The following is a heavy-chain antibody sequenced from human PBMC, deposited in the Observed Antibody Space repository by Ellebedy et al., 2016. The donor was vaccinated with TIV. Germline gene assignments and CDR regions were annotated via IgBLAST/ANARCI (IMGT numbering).Heavy chain of an antibody. CDR1: GFTFSSYG. D-gene: IGHD6-19*01. CDR2: INSDGSST. CDR3: ARDTVHYSSGWYRRIGHDAFDI. V-gene: IGHV3-74*01. J-gene: IGHJ3*02. Sequence: GGSLRLSCAASGFTFSSYGMHWVRQAPGKGLVWVSRINSDGSSTSYADSVKGRFTISRDNAKNTLYLQMNSLRAEDTAVYYCARDTVHYSSGWYRRIGHDAFDIWGQGTMVTVSS.